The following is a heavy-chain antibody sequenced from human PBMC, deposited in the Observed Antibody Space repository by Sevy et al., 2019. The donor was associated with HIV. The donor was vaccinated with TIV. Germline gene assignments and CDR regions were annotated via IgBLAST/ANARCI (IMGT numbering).Heavy chain of an antibody. J-gene: IGHJ4*02. CDR3: ARGVTTVTPFDY. CDR1: GFTFSDYW. CDR2: IKQDGSDK. Sequence: GECLRLSCTASGFTFSDYWMSWVRQAPGKGLERVANIKQDGSDKHYVDSVKGRFTFSRDNAKNSLYLQMNSLRAGDTAVYHCARGVTTVTPFDYWGQGTLVSVSS. D-gene: IGHD4-17*01. V-gene: IGHV3-7*01.